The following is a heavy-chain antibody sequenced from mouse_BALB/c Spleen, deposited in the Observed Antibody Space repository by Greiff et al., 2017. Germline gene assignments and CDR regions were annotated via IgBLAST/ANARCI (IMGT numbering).Heavy chain of an antibody. Sequence: VQLQQSGAELVKPGASVKLSCTASGFTFTDSYMHWVKQRPEQGLEWIGWIDPANGNTKYDPKFQGKATITADTSSNTAYLQLSSLTSEDTAVYYCARSGVEGFDYWGQGTTLTVSS. V-gene: IGHV14-3*02. CDR2: IDPANGNT. D-gene: IGHD1-1*01. J-gene: IGHJ2*01. CDR1: GFTFTDSY. CDR3: ARSGVEGFDY.